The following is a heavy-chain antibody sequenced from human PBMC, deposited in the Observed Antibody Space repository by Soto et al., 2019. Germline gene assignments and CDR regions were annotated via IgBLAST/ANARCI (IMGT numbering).Heavy chain of an antibody. Sequence: GASVKVSCKASGGTFSSYAISWVRQAPGQGLEWMGGIIPIFGTANYAQKFQGRVTITADKSTSTAYMELSSLRSEDTAVYYCARARDGYYGSGSYYPDYYGMDVWGQGTTVTVSS. D-gene: IGHD3-10*01. CDR1: GGTFSSYA. V-gene: IGHV1-69*06. CDR3: ARARDGYYGSGSYYPDYYGMDV. CDR2: IIPIFGTA. J-gene: IGHJ6*02.